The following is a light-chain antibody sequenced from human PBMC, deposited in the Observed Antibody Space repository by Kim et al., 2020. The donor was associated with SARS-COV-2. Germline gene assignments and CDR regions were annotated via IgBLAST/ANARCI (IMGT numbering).Light chain of an antibody. J-gene: IGLJ2*01. Sequence: AQVQPTCTQGSGDSSYAIAGHQQQPEKGRRYLMKLNSDGSHSKGDGIPDRFSGSSSGAERYLTIYSLQSEDEADYYCQTWGTGAVVFGGGTQLTVL. CDR1: SGDSSYA. V-gene: IGLV4-69*01. CDR3: QTWGTGAVV. CDR2: LNSDGSH.